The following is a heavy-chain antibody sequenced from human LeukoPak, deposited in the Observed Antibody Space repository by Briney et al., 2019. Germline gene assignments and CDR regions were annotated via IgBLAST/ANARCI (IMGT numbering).Heavy chain of an antibody. V-gene: IGHV3-9*01. CDR2: ISWNSGNI. CDR3: AKGVNAVWHYYMDV. Sequence: PGGSLRLSCEASGFNFDDYGMHWVRQVPGKGLEWVAGISWNSGNIGHADSVKGRFTISRDNAKKSLYLQMNSLRSEDTALYYCAKGVNAVWHYYMDVWGKGTAVTVSS. D-gene: IGHD2-2*01. CDR1: GFNFDDYG. J-gene: IGHJ6*03.